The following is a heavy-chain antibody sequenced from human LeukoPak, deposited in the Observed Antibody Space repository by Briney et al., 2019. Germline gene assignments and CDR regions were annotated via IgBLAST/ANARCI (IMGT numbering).Heavy chain of an antibody. CDR3: ARDPIRRFVSSGYYYYYMDV. D-gene: IGHD3-3*01. CDR2: MNPNSGNT. Sequence: GASVKVSCKASGYTFTSYDINWVRQATGQGLEWMGWMNPNSGNTGYAQKFQGRVTITRNTSISTAYMELSSLRSEDTAVYYCARDPIRRFVSSGYYYYYMDVWGKGTTVTVSS. CDR1: GYTFTSYD. V-gene: IGHV1-8*03. J-gene: IGHJ6*03.